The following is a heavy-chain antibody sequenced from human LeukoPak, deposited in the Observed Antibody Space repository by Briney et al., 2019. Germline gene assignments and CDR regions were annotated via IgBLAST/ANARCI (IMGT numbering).Heavy chain of an antibody. Sequence: SGTLSLTCAVSGGSISSSNWWSWVRQPPGKGLEWIGEIYHSGSTNYNPSLKSRVTISVDKSKNQFSLKLSSVTAAGTAVYYCGRAVERAPGGYPLDIWGKGTMVTVSP. J-gene: IGHJ3*02. D-gene: IGHD5-24*01. CDR2: IYHSGST. V-gene: IGHV4-4*02. CDR1: GGSISSSNW. CDR3: GRAVERAPGGYPLDI.